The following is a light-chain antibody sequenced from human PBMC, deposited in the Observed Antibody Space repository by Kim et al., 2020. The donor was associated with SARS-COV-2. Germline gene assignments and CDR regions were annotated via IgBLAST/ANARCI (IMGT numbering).Light chain of an antibody. CDR2: RNN. V-gene: IGLV10-54*01. CDR3: SAWDSSLSNWV. J-gene: IGLJ3*02. CDR1: SNNVGNQG. Sequence: QAGLTQPPSVSKGLRQTATLTCNGNSNNVGNQGAAWLQQHQGHPPKLLSYRNNNRPSGISERLSASRSGNTASLTITGLQPEDEADYYCSAWDSSLSNWVFGGGTQLTVL.